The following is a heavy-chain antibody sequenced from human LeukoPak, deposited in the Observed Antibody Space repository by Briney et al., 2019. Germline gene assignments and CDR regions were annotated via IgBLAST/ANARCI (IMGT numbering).Heavy chain of an antibody. J-gene: IGHJ4*02. Sequence: SETLSLTCTVSGGSVSSGSYYWSWIRQPPGKGLEWIGYIYYSGSTNYNPSLKSRVTISVDTSKNQFSLKLSSVTAADTAVYYCARRGGSGSRGDYYFDYWGRGTLVTVSS. V-gene: IGHV4-61*01. CDR3: ARRGGSGSRGDYYFDY. D-gene: IGHD3-10*01. CDR2: IYYSGST. CDR1: GGSVSSGSYY.